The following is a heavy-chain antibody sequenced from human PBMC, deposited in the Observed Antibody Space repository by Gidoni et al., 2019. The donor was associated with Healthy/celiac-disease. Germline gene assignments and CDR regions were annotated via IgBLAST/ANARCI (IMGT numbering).Heavy chain of an antibody. CDR3: ARDARGVYDFWSGYYTHYFDY. J-gene: IGHJ4*02. Sequence: QVQLQESGPGLVKPSQTLSLTCTVSGGSISSGGYYWSWIRQHPGKGLEWIGYIYYSGSTYYNPSLKSRVTISVDTSKNQFYLKLSSVTAADTAVYYCARDARGVYDFWSGYYTHYFDYWGQGTLVTVSS. D-gene: IGHD3-3*01. V-gene: IGHV4-31*03. CDR2: IYYSGST. CDR1: GGSISSGGYY.